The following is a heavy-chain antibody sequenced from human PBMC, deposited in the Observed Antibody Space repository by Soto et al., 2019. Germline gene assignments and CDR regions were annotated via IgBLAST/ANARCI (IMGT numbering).Heavy chain of an antibody. CDR2: ISGSGGST. Sequence: PGGSLRLSCAASGFTFSSYAMSWVRQAPGKGLEWVSAISGSGGSTYYADSVKGRFTISRDNSKNTLYLQMNSLRAEDTAVYYCSKRRPHGGSGIYYYWGQRTLDTGSS. V-gene: IGHV3-23*01. J-gene: IGHJ4*02. D-gene: IGHD3-10*01. CDR3: SKRRPHGGSGIYYY. CDR1: GFTFSSYA.